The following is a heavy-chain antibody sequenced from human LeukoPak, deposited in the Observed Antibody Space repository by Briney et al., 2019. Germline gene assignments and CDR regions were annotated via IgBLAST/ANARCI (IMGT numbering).Heavy chain of an antibody. Sequence: GGSLRLSCAASGFTFSSYSMNWVRQAPGKGLEWVSYISSSSSTKYYADSVKGRFTISRDNANNSLYLQMNSLRAEDTAVYYCARVTPVRYFDYWGQGTLVTVSS. J-gene: IGHJ4*02. CDR2: ISSSSSTK. CDR1: GFTFSSYS. V-gene: IGHV3-48*01. CDR3: ARVTPVRYFDY. D-gene: IGHD3-9*01.